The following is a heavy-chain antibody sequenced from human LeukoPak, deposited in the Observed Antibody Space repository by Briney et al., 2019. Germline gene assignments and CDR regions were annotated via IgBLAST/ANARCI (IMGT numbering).Heavy chain of an antibody. Sequence: GGSLRLSCAASGFTFSSYEMNWVRQAPGKGLEWVSYISSGSTIYYADSVKGRFTISRDNAKNSLYLQMNSLRAEDTAVYYCARESVAGMGRWFDPWGQGTLVTVSS. D-gene: IGHD6-19*01. V-gene: IGHV3-48*03. CDR1: GFTFSSYE. CDR2: ISSGSTI. CDR3: ARESVAGMGRWFDP. J-gene: IGHJ5*02.